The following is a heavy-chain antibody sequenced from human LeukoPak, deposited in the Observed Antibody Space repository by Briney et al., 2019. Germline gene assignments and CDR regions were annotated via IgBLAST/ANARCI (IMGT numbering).Heavy chain of an antibody. CDR2: ISSSGSTI. J-gene: IGHJ1*01. D-gene: IGHD3-9*01. V-gene: IGHV3-11*04. Sequence: PGGSLRLSCAASGFTFSDYYMSWIRQAPGKGLEWVSYISSSGSTIYYADSVKGRFTISRDNAKNSLYLQMNSLRAEDTAVYYCASDILTGYSDSEYFQHWGQGTLVTVSS. CDR1: GFTFSDYY. CDR3: ASDILTGYSDSEYFQH.